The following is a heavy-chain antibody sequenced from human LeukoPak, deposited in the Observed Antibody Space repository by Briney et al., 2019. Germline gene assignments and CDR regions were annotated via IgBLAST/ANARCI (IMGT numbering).Heavy chain of an antibody. D-gene: IGHD5-12*01. J-gene: IGHJ4*02. CDR3: ARGGVTTIAQYDY. V-gene: IGHV4-59*01. Sequence: SETLSLTCTVSGGSIISYFWSWIRQPPGKGPEWIGYIFDSGTTNYNPSTNYNPSLKSRVTVSLDTSKNHFSLKLSSVTAADTAVYFCARGGVTTIAQYDYRGQGILVTVSS. CDR2: IFDSGTTNYNPST. CDR1: GGSIISYF.